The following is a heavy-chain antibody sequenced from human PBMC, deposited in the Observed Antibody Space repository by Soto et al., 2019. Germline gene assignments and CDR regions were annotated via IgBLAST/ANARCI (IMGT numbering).Heavy chain of an antibody. CDR1: GFTFSAYA. J-gene: IGHJ2*01. CDR2: IHGGGGAT. Sequence: EVQLLESGGGLVQPGVSLRLSCAASGFTFSAYAMGWVRQAPGKGLEWVSTIHGGGGATHYADSVKGRFTISRDDSKNTLYAQMNSLRAEDTAVSYCAKFEGHPLEYWYLDFWGRGTLVTVSS. CDR3: AKFEGHPLEYWYLDF. V-gene: IGHV3-23*01. D-gene: IGHD1-1*01.